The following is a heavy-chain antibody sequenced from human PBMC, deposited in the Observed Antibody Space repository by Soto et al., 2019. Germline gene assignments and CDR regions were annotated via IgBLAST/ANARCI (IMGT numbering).Heavy chain of an antibody. Sequence: HPGGSLRLSCTASGFTFGDYAMSWFRQAPGKGLEWVGFIRSKAYGGTTEYAASVKGRFTISREDSKSIAYMQMNSLKTEDTAVYYCTQKFGPSVKYYDFWSGYYLTPRRGYYYYLDVWGKGTTVTVSS. J-gene: IGHJ6*03. CDR1: GFTFGDYA. CDR2: IRSKAYGGTT. D-gene: IGHD3-3*01. V-gene: IGHV3-49*03. CDR3: TQKFGPSVKYYDFWSGYYLTPRRGYYYYLDV.